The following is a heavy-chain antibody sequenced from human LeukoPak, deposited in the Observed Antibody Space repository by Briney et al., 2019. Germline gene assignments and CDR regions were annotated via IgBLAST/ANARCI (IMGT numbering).Heavy chain of an antibody. J-gene: IGHJ1*01. V-gene: IGHV4-39*01. CDR3: ARQTSYDILTGYYPDQFSAEYFQH. D-gene: IGHD3-9*01. CDR1: GGSISSYY. Sequence: KPSETLSLTCTVSGGSISSYYWSWIRQPPGKGLEWIGSIYYSGSTYYNPSLKSRVTISVDTSKNQFSLKLSSVTAADTAVYYCARQTSYDILTGYYPDQFSAEYFQHWGQGTLVTVSS. CDR2: IYYSGST.